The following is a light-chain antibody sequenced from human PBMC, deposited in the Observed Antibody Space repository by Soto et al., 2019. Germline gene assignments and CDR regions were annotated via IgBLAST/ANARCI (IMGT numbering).Light chain of an antibody. V-gene: IGLV1-47*02. CDR1: SSNIGRNF. CDR2: NNN. Sequence: QSALTQPPSASGPPGQRVTISCSGNSSNIGRNFVYWCHLFPGTAAQLFIYNNNKRPPSVPDRLSAAKSDTSASPPIIALRSEDEADDYCAAWDDRLTSYVFGRGTKVTVL. J-gene: IGLJ1*01. CDR3: AAWDDRLTSYV.